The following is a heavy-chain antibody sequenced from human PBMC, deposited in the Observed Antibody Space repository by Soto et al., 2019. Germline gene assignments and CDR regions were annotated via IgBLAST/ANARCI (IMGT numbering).Heavy chain of an antibody. CDR2: ISGSGDSK. CDR3: AKDRAGDYGLYEYYCGLDV. CDR1: GFTFSTYA. J-gene: IGHJ6*02. V-gene: IGHV3-23*01. Sequence: GSLRLSCSASGFTFSTYALNWVRQAPGKGLEWVSGISGSGDSKYHADSVKGRFTISRDNSKNTLYLQMNSLRGEDAAVYYCAKDRAGDYGLYEYYCGLDVWAQVTTVTVSS. D-gene: IGHD4-17*01.